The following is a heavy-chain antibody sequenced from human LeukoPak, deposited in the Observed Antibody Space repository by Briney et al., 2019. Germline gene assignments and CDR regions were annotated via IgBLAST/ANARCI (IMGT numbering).Heavy chain of an antibody. CDR1: GFTFSSYW. D-gene: IGHD1-26*01. CDR3: IRGTVGAPGNDY. V-gene: IGHV3-74*01. J-gene: IGHJ4*02. Sequence: GGSLRLSCAASGFTFSSYWMHWVRQVPGKGLVWVSRIDTDGSFTSYADSVRGRFTISRDNAKNTLYLQMSSLRAEDTAVYYCIRGTVGAPGNDYWGQGTLVTVSS. CDR2: IDTDGSFT.